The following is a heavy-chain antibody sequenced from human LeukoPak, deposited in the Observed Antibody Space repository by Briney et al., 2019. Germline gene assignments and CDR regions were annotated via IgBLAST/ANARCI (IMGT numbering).Heavy chain of an antibody. Sequence: GASVKVSCKASGYTFTSYAMNWVRQAPGQGLEWMGGIIPIFGTANYAQKFQGRVTITADKSTSTAYMELSSLRSEDTAVYYCARARSSGWLLGYWGQGTLVTVSS. CDR3: ARARSSGWLLGY. CDR1: GYTFTSYA. V-gene: IGHV1-69*06. D-gene: IGHD6-19*01. J-gene: IGHJ4*02. CDR2: IIPIFGTA.